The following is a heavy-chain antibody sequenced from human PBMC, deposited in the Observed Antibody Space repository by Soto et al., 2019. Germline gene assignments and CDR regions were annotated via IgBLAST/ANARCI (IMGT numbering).Heavy chain of an antibody. J-gene: IGHJ3*02. CDR3: ARGDTPMITGMDSFDI. Sequence: GGSLRLSCAASGFTFSRYWMNWVRQAPGKGLEWVANIKQDGTEKDYVDSVKGRFTISRDNARNSLYLQMDSLRAEDTAVYFCARGDTPMITGMDSFDIWGQGTMVTVSS. CDR1: GFTFSRYW. D-gene: IGHD5-18*01. CDR2: IKQDGTEK. V-gene: IGHV3-7*01.